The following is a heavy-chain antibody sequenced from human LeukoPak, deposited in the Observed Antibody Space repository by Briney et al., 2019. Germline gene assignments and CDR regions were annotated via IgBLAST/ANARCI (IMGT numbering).Heavy chain of an antibody. D-gene: IGHD3-10*01. V-gene: IGHV3-30*18. Sequence: GRSLRLSCAASGFTFSSYGMHWVRQAPGKGLEWVAVISYDGSNKYYADSVKGRFTISRDNSKNTLYLQMNSLRAEDTAVYYCAKGEAWALEGNYFDYWGQGTLVTVSS. J-gene: IGHJ4*02. CDR2: ISYDGSNK. CDR3: AKGEAWALEGNYFDY. CDR1: GFTFSSYG.